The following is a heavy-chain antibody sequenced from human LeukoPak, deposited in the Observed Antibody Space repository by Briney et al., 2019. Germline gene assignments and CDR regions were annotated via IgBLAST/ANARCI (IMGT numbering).Heavy chain of an antibody. J-gene: IGHJ4*02. D-gene: IGHD3-3*01. Sequence: SETLSLTCTVSGYSISSGYYWGWIRQPPGKGLEWIGSIYHSGNTYYNPSLKSRVTISVDTSKNQFSLKVRYVTAADTAVYYCARGLNDSWTGENYWGQGTLVTVSS. V-gene: IGHV4-38-2*02. CDR1: GYSISSGYY. CDR3: ARGLNDSWTGENY. CDR2: IYHSGNT.